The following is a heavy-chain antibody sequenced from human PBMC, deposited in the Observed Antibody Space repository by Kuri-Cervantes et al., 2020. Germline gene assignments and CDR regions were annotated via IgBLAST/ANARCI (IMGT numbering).Heavy chain of an antibody. V-gene: IGHV3-30*01. J-gene: IGHJ5*02. CDR3: ARVESLSRFDP. CDR1: GFTFRSYA. Sequence: GGSLRLSCAASGFTFRSYAMHWVRQAPGKGLEWVAVISYDGSNKYYADSVKGRFTISRDNSKNTLYLQMNSLRAEDMAVYYCARVESLSRFDPWGQGTLVTVSS. CDR2: ISYDGSNK.